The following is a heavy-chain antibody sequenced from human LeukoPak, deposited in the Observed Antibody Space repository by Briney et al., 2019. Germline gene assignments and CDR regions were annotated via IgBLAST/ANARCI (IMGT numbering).Heavy chain of an antibody. J-gene: IGHJ4*02. D-gene: IGHD1-26*01. CDR2: ISSSSSTI. CDR1: GFTFSSYS. Sequence: GGSLRLSCAASGFTFSSYSMNWVRQAPGKGLEWVSFISSSSSTIYYADSVKGRFTISRDNAKNSLYLQMNSLRAEDTAVYYCARDRGGSYSAIDYWGEGTLVTVSS. V-gene: IGHV3-48*04. CDR3: ARDRGGSYSAIDY.